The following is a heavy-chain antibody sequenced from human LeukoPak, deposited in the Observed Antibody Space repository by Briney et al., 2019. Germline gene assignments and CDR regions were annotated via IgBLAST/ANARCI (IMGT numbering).Heavy chain of an antibody. D-gene: IGHD3-22*01. V-gene: IGHV3-23*01. CDR1: GFTFSSYA. CDR2: ISGSGGST. CDR3: AKEEPALRSGYYYDSSGYRSDY. J-gene: IGHJ4*02. Sequence: PGGSLRLSCAASGFTFSSYAMSWVRQAPGKGLEWVSAISGSGGSTYYADSMKGRFTISRDNSKNTLYLQMNSLRAEDTAVYYCAKEEPALRSGYYYDSSGYRSDYWGQGTLVTVSS.